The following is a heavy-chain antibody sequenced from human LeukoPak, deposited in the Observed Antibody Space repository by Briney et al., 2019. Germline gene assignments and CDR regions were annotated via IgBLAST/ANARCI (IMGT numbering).Heavy chain of an antibody. CDR2: ISGSGGST. Sequence: GGSLRLSCAASGFTFSSQWMSWVRQAPGKGLEWVSAISGSGGSTYYADSVKGRFTISRDNSKNTLYLQMNSLRAEDTAVYYCAKVGYGDYFWFDPWGQGTLVTVSS. J-gene: IGHJ5*02. CDR3: AKVGYGDYFWFDP. D-gene: IGHD4-17*01. CDR1: GFTFSSQW. V-gene: IGHV3-23*01.